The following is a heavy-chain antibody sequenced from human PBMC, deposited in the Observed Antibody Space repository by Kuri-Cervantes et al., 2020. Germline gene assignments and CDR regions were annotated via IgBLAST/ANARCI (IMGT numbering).Heavy chain of an antibody. CDR1: GFTFSNYA. CDR3: ARSRDTTGTTRIAADC. Sequence: LSLTCAASGFTFSNYAMPWVRQAPGKGLEWVAVISYDGNNKYYADSVKGRFTISRDNSENTLYLQMTSLRAEDTAVYYCARSRDTTGTTRIAADCWGQGTLVTVSS. CDR2: ISYDGNNK. D-gene: IGHD1-1*01. J-gene: IGHJ4*02. V-gene: IGHV3-30-3*01.